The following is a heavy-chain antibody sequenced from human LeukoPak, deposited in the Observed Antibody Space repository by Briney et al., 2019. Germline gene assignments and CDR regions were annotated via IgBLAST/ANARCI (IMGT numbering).Heavy chain of an antibody. CDR3: ARDWGVGGRPGYMDV. D-gene: IGHD6-6*01. CDR2: IYYSGNT. CDR1: GGSISSYY. J-gene: IGHJ6*03. V-gene: IGHV4-59*01. Sequence: SETLSLTCTVSGGSISSYYWSWIRQPPGKGLEWIGYIYYSGNTNYNPSLKSRVTILVDTSKSQVSLKLSSVTAADTAVYFCARDWGVGGRPGYMDVWGKGTTVTVSS.